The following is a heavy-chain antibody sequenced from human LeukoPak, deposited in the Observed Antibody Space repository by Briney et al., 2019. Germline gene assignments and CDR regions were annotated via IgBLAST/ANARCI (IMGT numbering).Heavy chain of an antibody. Sequence: PSETLSLTCTVSGGSISSSSYYWGWIRQPPGKGLEWIGSIYYSGSTYYNPSLKSRVTISVDTSKNQFSLKLSSVTAADTAVYYCARALSGGYYYYYMDVWGKGTTVTISS. CDR3: ARALSGGYYYYYMDV. CDR1: GGSISSSSYY. V-gene: IGHV4-39*07. CDR2: IYYSGST. D-gene: IGHD2/OR15-2a*01. J-gene: IGHJ6*03.